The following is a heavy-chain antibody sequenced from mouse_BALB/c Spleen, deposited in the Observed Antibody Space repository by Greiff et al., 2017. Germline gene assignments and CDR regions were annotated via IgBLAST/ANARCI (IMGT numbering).Heavy chain of an antibody. J-gene: IGHJ2*01. CDR1: SYTFTDYA. CDR3: ARGASYYGSSRDFDY. D-gene: IGHD1-1*01. CDR2: ISTYYGNT. Sequence: QVQLQQSGPELVRPGVSVKISCKGSSYTFTDYAMHWVKQSHAKSLEWIGVISTYYGNTNYNQKFKGKATMTVDKSSSTAYMELARLTSEDSAVYYCARGASYYGSSRDFDYWGQGTTLTVSA. V-gene: IGHV1-67*01.